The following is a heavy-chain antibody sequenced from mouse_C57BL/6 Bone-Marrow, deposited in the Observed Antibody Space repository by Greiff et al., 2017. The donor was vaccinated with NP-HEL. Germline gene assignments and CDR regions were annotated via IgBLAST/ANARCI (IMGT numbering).Heavy chain of an antibody. D-gene: IGHD4-1*01. V-gene: IGHV1-82*01. J-gene: IGHJ3*01. Sequence: LVESGPELVKPGASVKISCKASGYAFSSSWMNWVKQRPGKGLEWIGRIYPGDGDTNYNGKFKGKATLTADKSSSTAYMQLSSLTAEDSAVYFCARDWGWFAYWGQGTLVTVSA. CDR3: ARDWGWFAY. CDR1: GYAFSSSW. CDR2: IYPGDGDT.